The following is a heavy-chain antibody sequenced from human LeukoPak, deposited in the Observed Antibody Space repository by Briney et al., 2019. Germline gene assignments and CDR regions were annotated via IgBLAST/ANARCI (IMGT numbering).Heavy chain of an antibody. V-gene: IGHV1-3*01. CDR3: ARGRYSSSWIDY. CDR2: INAGNGNT. D-gene: IGHD6-13*01. J-gene: IGHJ4*02. CDR1: GYTFTSYA. Sequence: ASVKVSRKASGYTFTSYAMHWVRQAPGQRLEWMGWINAGNGNTKYSQKFQGRVTITRNTSISTAYMELSSLRSEDTAVYYCARGRYSSSWIDYWGQGTLVTVSS.